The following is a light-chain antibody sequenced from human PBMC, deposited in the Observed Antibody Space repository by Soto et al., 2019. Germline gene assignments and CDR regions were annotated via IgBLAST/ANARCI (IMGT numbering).Light chain of an antibody. Sequence: DIQMTQSPSSLSASVGDRITITCRASQSIRTYLNWYQQRPGKAPNLLIYAASSLHTDVPSRFSGSGSGTGFTLTISSLQPEDFATYYCQQSYSSPQETFGGGTKVEMK. J-gene: IGKJ4*01. CDR3: QQSYSSPQET. CDR2: AAS. CDR1: QSIRTY. V-gene: IGKV1-39*01.